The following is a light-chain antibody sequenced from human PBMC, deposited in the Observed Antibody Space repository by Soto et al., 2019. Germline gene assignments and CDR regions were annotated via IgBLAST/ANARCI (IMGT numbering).Light chain of an antibody. CDR1: QSVSSN. V-gene: IGKV3-15*01. Sequence: EIVMTQSAATLSVSPGERATLSCRASQSVSSNLAWYQQKPGQAPGLLIYGASTRATGIPARFSGSGSGTEFTLTISSLQSEDFAVYYCQQYNNWPPSTCGGGTKVDLK. CDR3: QQYNNWPPST. J-gene: IGKJ4*01. CDR2: GAS.